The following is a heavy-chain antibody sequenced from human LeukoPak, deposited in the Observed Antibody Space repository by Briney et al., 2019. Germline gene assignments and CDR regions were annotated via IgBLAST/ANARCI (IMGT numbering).Heavy chain of an antibody. D-gene: IGHD2-21*01. J-gene: IGHJ4*02. Sequence: SEILSLTCTVSGAFISTRGYFWGWIRQPPGKGLEWIGSIYYSGSTYNNPSLKSRVTISLDTSKNQFSLKVTSVTAADTAVYYCARDQLANCGGDCTFDYWGQGTLVTVSS. CDR1: GAFISTRGYF. CDR2: IYYSGST. CDR3: ARDQLANCGGDCTFDY. V-gene: IGHV4-39*07.